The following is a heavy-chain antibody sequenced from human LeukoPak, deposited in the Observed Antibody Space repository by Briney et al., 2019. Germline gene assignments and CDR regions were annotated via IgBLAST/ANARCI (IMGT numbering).Heavy chain of an antibody. CDR3: ARLEGALGRY. J-gene: IGHJ1*01. CDR1: GGSISPSSYS. V-gene: IGHV4-39*01. D-gene: IGHD1-26*01. CDR2: SYYNGRT. Sequence: SETLSLTCTVSGGSISPSSYSWGWIRQPPGKGLEWIGSSYYNGRTYYNPSLKSRLTISVYTSNTQFSLNLSSVTAADTAVYYCARLEGALGRYCGQGSLVTVS.